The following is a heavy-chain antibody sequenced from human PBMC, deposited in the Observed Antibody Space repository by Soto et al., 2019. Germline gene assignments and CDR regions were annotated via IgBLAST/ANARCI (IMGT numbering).Heavy chain of an antibody. CDR2: LTPSGDST. V-gene: IGHV3-23*01. Sequence: GGSLRLSCAASGFTFSNYVMRWVRQAPGKGLEWVSSLTPSGDSTYYADSVKGRFTISRDNSKNTVYLQMNSLRAEDTAVYYCAKRQHGSGDDNGMDVWGQGTTVTVSS. D-gene: IGHD3-10*01. J-gene: IGHJ6*02. CDR1: GFTFSNYV. CDR3: AKRQHGSGDDNGMDV.